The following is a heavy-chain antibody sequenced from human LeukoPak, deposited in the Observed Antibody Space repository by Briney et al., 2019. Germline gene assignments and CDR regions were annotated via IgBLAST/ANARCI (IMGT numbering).Heavy chain of an antibody. CDR1: GYTFTSYD. Sequence: ASLKVSCKASGYTFTSYDINCVRQATGQGLEWRGWMNPNSGNTGYAQKFQGRVPMNRNTSISTAYMELSSLRSEDTAVYYRARAGTRIQLWLGYWGQGTLVTVSS. CDR2: MNPNSGNT. V-gene: IGHV1-8*01. D-gene: IGHD5-18*01. J-gene: IGHJ4*02. CDR3: ARAGTRIQLWLGY.